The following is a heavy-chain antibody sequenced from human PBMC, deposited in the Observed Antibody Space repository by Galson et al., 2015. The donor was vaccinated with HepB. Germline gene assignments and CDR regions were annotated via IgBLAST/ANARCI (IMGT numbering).Heavy chain of an antibody. J-gene: IGHJ3*02. CDR2: IYYSGST. CDR3: ARPGRGTVTRGAFDI. D-gene: IGHD4-17*01. CDR1: GGSISSGGYY. Sequence: TLSLTCTVSGGSISSGGYYWSWIRQHPGKGLEWIGYIYYSGSTYYNPSLKSRVTISVDTSKNQFSLKLSSVTAADTAVYCCARPGRGTVTRGAFDIWGQGTMVTVSS. V-gene: IGHV4-31*03.